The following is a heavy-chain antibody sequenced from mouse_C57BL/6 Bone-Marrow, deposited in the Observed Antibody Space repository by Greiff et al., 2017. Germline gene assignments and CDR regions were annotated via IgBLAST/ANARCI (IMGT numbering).Heavy chain of an antibody. CDR3: ARGAHYFDY. J-gene: IGHJ2*01. CDR1: GFTFSSYG. Sequence: EVQGVESGGDLVKPGGSLKLSCAASGFTFSSYGMSWVRQTPDKRLEWVATISSGGSYTYYPDSVKGRFTISRDKTKNTLYLQLSSLMSEDTAMYYCARGAHYFDYWGQGTTLPVSS. CDR2: ISSGGSYT. V-gene: IGHV5-6*01.